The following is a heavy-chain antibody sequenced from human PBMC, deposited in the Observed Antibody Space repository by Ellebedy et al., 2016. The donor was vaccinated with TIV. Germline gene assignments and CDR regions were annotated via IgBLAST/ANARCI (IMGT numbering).Heavy chain of an antibody. CDR2: ISAYNGNT. J-gene: IGHJ5*02. CDR3: SRVDGCSGDSCYMGRKTWFDP. Sequence: AASVKVSCKASGYTFTSYGIRWVRQAPGQGLEWMGWISAYNGNTNYAQKLRGRVTMTTDTYTSTAYLELRSLRSDDSAVYYCSRVDGCSGDSCYMGRKTWFDPWGQGTLVTVSS. CDR1: GYTFTSYG. V-gene: IGHV1-18*04. D-gene: IGHD2-15*01.